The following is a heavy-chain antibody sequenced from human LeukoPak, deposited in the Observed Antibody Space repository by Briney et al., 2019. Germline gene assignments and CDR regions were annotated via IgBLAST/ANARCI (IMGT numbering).Heavy chain of an antibody. D-gene: IGHD3-22*01. CDR1: GGSISSYY. CDR3: ARGFSYYYDSSGPKTHFDY. V-gene: IGHV4-59*12. Sequence: SETLSLTCTVSGGSISSYYWSWIRQPPGKGLEWIGYIYYSGSTNYNPSLKSRVTISLDTSKNQFSLKLSSVTAADTAVYYCARGFSYYYDSSGPKTHFDYWGQGTLVTVSS. J-gene: IGHJ4*02. CDR2: IYYSGST.